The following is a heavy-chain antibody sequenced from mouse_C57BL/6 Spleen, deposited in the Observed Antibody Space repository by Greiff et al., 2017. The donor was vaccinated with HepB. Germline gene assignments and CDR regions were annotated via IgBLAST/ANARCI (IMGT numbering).Heavy chain of an antibody. Sequence: QVQLQQSGAELVKPGASVKISCKASGYAFSSYWMNWVKQRPGKGLEWIGQIYPGDGDTNYNGKFKGKATLTADKSSSTAYMQLSSLTSEDSAVSFCARGWTGYAVDYWGQGTSVTVSS. J-gene: IGHJ4*01. CDR3: ARGWTGYAVDY. CDR1: GYAFSSYW. CDR2: IYPGDGDT. V-gene: IGHV1-80*01. D-gene: IGHD3-3*01.